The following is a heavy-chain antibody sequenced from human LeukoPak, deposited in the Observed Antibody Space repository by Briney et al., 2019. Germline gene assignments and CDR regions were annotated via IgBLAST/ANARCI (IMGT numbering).Heavy chain of an antibody. CDR3: ARARQQLALYYYYYYMDV. J-gene: IGHJ6*03. V-gene: IGHV3-7*01. CDR2: IKQDGSEK. Sequence: QPGGSLRLSCAASGFTFSSYWMSWVRQAPGKGLEWVANIKQDGSEKYYVDSVKGRFTISRDNAKNSLYLQMNSLRAEDTAVYYCARARQQLALYYYYYYMDVWGKGTTVTVSS. D-gene: IGHD6-13*01. CDR1: GFTFSSYW.